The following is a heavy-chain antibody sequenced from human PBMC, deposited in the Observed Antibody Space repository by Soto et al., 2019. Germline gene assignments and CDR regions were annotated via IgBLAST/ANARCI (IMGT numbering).Heavy chain of an antibody. J-gene: IGHJ4*02. D-gene: IGHD3-22*01. CDR1: GYSFTSYW. Sequence: PGESLKISCKGSGYSFTSYWISWVRQMPGKGLEWMGRIDPSDSYTNYSPSFQGHVTISADKSISTAYLQWSSLKASDTAMYYCVTTRATYYYDSSGYYERFDYWGQGTLVTVSS. V-gene: IGHV5-10-1*01. CDR3: VTTRATYYYDSSGYYERFDY. CDR2: IDPSDSYT.